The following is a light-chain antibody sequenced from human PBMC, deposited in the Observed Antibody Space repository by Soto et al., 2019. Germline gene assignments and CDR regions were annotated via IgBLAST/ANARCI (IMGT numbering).Light chain of an antibody. V-gene: IGKV3-15*01. CDR1: QSGSSN. CDR2: GAS. CDR3: QQYNTWPDT. Sequence: EIGMTQSPSTLSVSPGERATLSCRSSQSGSSNLGWYQQKPGQAPRLLIYGASNRATGIPARFSGSGSGTEFTLTISRLQSEDFAVYYCQQYNTWPDTFGQGTKLEIK. J-gene: IGKJ2*01.